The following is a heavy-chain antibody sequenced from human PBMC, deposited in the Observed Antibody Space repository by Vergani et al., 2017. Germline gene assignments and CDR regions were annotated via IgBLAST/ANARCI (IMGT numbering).Heavy chain of an antibody. D-gene: IGHD6-19*01. J-gene: IGHJ3*02. V-gene: IGHV4-59*01. CDR3: ASIPTPIAYSSGWARDAFDR. CDR1: GGSISSYY. CDR2: IYHSGST. Sequence: QVQLQESGPGLVKPSETLSLTCTVSGGSISSYYWSWIRQPPGKGLEWIGYIYHSGSTNYNPSLKSRVTISVDTSKNQFSLKLSSVTAADTAGYYCASIPTPIAYSSGWARDAFDRGGQGTMVTVSS.